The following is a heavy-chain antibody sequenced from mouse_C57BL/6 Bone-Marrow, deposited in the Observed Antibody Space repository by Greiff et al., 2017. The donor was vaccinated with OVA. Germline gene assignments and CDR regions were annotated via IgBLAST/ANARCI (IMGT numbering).Heavy chain of an antibody. CDR2: FYPGSGSI. J-gene: IGHJ2*01. Sequence: VQVVESGAELVKPGASVKLSCKASGYTFTEYTIHWVKQRSGQGLEWIGWFYPGSGSIKYNEKFKDKATLTADKSSSTVYMELSRLTSEDSAVYFCARHEELGPYFDYWGQGTTLTVSS. V-gene: IGHV1-62-2*01. CDR1: GYTFTEYT. D-gene: IGHD4-1*01. CDR3: ARHEELGPYFDY.